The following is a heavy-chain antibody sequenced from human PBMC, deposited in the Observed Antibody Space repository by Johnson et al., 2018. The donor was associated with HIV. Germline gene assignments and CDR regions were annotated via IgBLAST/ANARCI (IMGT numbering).Heavy chain of an antibody. CDR3: ARGSCGSGLRYYDGLGMSMFAFDI. Sequence: VQLVESGGGLVQPGGSLRLSCAASGITVGTNYMSWVRQAPGKGLEWVSGIHWYGGSTGYADSVKGRFTISRDSSKNAVYLQMSSLRAEDTALYYCARGSCGSGLRYYDGLGMSMFAFDIWGQGAMVTVSS. J-gene: IGHJ3*02. CDR2: IHWYGGST. V-gene: IGHV3-66*01. CDR1: GITVGTNY. D-gene: IGHD3-9*01.